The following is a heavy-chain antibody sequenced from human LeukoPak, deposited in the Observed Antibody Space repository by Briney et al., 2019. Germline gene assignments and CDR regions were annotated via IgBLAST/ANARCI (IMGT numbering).Heavy chain of an antibody. J-gene: IGHJ4*02. Sequence: PGGSLRLSCAASGFTFSSYWMHCVRQAPGKGLVWVSRINSDGSSTSYADSVKGRFTISRDNAKNTLYLQMDSLRAEDTALYYCAKGDCGGDCPPNYWGQGTLVTVSS. CDR2: INSDGSST. D-gene: IGHD2-21*02. CDR1: GFTFSSYW. V-gene: IGHV3-74*01. CDR3: AKGDCGGDCPPNY.